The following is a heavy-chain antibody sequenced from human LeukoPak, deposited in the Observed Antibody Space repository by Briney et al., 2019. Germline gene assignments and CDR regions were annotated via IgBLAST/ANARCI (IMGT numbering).Heavy chain of an antibody. CDR2: ISSGSSTI. V-gene: IGHV3-48*01. CDR1: GFTFSSYS. Sequence: PGGSLRLSCAASGFTFSSYSMNWVRQAPGKGLEWVSYISSGSSTIYYADSVRGRFTISRDNSKNTLYLQMSSLRAEDTALYYCARGQPPSYYDMDVWGQGTTVTVSS. J-gene: IGHJ6*02. D-gene: IGHD6-13*01. CDR3: ARGQPPSYYDMDV.